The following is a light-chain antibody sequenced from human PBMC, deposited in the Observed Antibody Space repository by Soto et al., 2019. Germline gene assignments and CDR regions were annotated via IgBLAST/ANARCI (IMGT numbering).Light chain of an antibody. J-gene: IGLJ1*01. CDR2: SNN. Sequence: SVLTQPPSASGTPGQRVTISCSGSSSNIGSNTVNWYQQPPGTAPNLLIYSNNQRPSGDPDRFSGSKSGTSASLAISGLQSEDEADYYCAAWDDSLNGRVFGTGTKVTVL. CDR1: SSNIGSNT. V-gene: IGLV1-44*01. CDR3: AAWDDSLNGRV.